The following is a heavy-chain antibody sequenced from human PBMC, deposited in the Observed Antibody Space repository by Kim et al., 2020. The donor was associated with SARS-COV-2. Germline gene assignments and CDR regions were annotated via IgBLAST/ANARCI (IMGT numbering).Heavy chain of an antibody. CDR2: INTNTGNP. CDR3: ARDNAAAGTIQDAFDI. V-gene: IGHV7-4-1*02. CDR1: GYTFTSYA. J-gene: IGHJ3*02. Sequence: ASVKVSCKASGYTFTSYAMNWVRQAPGQGLEWMGWINTNTGNPTYAQGFTGRFVFSLDTSVSTAYLQISSLKAEDTAVYYCARDNAAAGTIQDAFDIWGQGTMVTVSS. D-gene: IGHD6-13*01.